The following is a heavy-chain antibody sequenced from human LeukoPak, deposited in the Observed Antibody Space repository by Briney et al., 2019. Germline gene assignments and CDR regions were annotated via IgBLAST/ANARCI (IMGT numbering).Heavy chain of an antibody. CDR1: GGSFSGYY. V-gene: IGHV4-34*01. D-gene: IGHD3-16*01. Sequence: SETLSLTCAVYGGSFSGYYWSWIRQPPGKGLGWIGEINHSGSTNYNPSLKSRVTISVETSKNQFSLKLSSVTAADTAVYYCARHYGPWGQGTLVTVSS. CDR2: INHSGST. J-gene: IGHJ4*02. CDR3: ARHYGP.